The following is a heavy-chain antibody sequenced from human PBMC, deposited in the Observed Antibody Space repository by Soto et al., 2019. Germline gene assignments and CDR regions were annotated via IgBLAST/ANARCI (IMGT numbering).Heavy chain of an antibody. V-gene: IGHV2-5*02. CDR2: IYWDDAK. D-gene: IGHD3-16*01. CDR1: GFSLSTSGVG. Sequence: QITLKESGPTLVKPTQTLTLTCTFSGFSLSTSGVGVGWIRQPPGKALEWVALIYWDDAKEYSPSLKSRLTNPKHTPKNQGPLPSTTMAPVETPNFSWANKGGGDRILDYWGQGTLVTVSS. J-gene: IGHJ4*02. CDR3: ANKGGGDRILDY.